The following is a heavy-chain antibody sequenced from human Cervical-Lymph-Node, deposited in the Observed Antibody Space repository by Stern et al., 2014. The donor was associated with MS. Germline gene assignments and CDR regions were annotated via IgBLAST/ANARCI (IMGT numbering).Heavy chain of an antibody. V-gene: IGHV3-7*01. J-gene: IGHJ6*02. D-gene: IGHD2-2*01. CDR3: ARELVVVVPAAMNYYYYYGMDV. CDR2: IKQDGSEK. CDR1: GFTFSSYW. Sequence: EDQLVESGGGLVQPGGSLRLSCAASGFTFSSYWMSWVRQAPGKGLEWVANIKQDGSEKCYVDSVKGRFTISRDNAKNSLYLQMNSLRAEDTAVYYCARELVVVVPAAMNYYYYYGMDVWGQGTTVTVSS.